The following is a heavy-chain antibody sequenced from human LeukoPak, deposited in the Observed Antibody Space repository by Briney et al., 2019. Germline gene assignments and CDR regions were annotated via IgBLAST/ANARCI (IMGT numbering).Heavy chain of an antibody. D-gene: IGHD3-22*01. V-gene: IGHV3-23*01. Sequence: PGGSLRLSCAASGFTFSSYAMSWVRQAPGKGLEWVSAISGSGGSTYYADSVKGRFTISRDNSKNTLYLQMNSLRAEDTAAYYCAKDHDSSGYYYYWGQGTLVTVSS. J-gene: IGHJ4*02. CDR3: AKDHDSSGYYYY. CDR1: GFTFSSYA. CDR2: ISGSGGST.